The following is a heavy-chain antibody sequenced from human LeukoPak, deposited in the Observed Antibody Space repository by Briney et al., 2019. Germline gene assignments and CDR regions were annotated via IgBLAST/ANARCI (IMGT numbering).Heavy chain of an antibody. D-gene: IGHD6-13*01. J-gene: IGHJ5*02. CDR1: GFTFDDYA. V-gene: IGHV3-9*01. CDR2: ISWNSGSI. Sequence: GGSLSLSCAASGFTFDDYAMHWVRQAPGKGLEWVSGISWNSGSIGYADSVKGRFTISRDNAKNSLYLQMNSLRAEDTALYYCAKGPQAGGSSWYLGWFDPWGQGTLVTVSS. CDR3: AKGPQAGGSSWYLGWFDP.